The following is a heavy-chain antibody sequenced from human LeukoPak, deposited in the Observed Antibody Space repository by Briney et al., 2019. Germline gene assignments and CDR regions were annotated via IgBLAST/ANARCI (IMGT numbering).Heavy chain of an antibody. CDR1: GGSISSGSYY. J-gene: IGHJ4*02. Sequence: SETLSLTCTVSGGSISSGSYYWSWIRQPAGKGLEWIGRIYTSGSTNYNPSLKSRVTLSVDTSKNQFSLKLNSVTAADTAVYYCARGPPPDFDYWGRGTLVTVSS. V-gene: IGHV4-61*02. CDR3: ARGPPPDFDY. CDR2: IYTSGST.